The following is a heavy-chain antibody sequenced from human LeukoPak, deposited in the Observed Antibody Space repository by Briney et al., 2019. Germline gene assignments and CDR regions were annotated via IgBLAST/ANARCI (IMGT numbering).Heavy chain of an antibody. CDR1: GFTFRNYV. J-gene: IGHJ4*02. CDR3: AREGYYGSGSPPSSYFDY. CDR2: TSSDLNVK. V-gene: IGHV3-30-3*01. D-gene: IGHD3-10*01. Sequence: GGSLRLSCAASGFTFRNYVIHWVRQAPGKGLEWVAVTSSDLNVKLYADSVKGRSTISRDNSRSTLYLQMNSLRPEDTAIYYCAREGYYGSGSPPSSYFDYWGQGTLVTVSS.